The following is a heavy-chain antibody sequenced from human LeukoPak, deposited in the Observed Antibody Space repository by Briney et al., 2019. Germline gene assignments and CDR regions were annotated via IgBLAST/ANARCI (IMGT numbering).Heavy chain of an antibody. CDR3: AKMNRDTGSSWIRY. J-gene: IGHJ4*02. CDR2: IYYRGSA. Sequence: PSETLSLTCTVSGGSINSGGYYWTWIRQHPGKGLEWIGNIYYRGSASYNPSLKSRITISVDTSKNQFSLKLSSVTAEDTAVYYCAKMNRDTGSSWIRYWGQGTLVTVSS. D-gene: IGHD6-13*01. V-gene: IGHV4-31*03. CDR1: GGSINSGGYY.